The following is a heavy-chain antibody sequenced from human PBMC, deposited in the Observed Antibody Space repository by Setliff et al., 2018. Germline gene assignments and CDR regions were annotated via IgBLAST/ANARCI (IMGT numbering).Heavy chain of an antibody. V-gene: IGHV4-30-4*08. CDR3: ARSFSRREKFLLDY. J-gene: IGHJ4*02. CDR2: IYSSGST. CDR1: GDSISSGDYY. Sequence: SETLSLTCAVSGDSISSGDYYWSWIRQPPGKGLEWIGYIYSSGSTYYSPSLKSRVTISVDTSRNQFSLKLSSVTAADTAVYYCARSFSRREKFLLDYWGQGALVTVSS.